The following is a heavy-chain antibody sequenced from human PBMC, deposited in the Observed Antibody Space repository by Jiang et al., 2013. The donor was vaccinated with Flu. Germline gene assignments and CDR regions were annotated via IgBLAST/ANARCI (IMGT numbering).Heavy chain of an antibody. CDR2: IYNGGNT. D-gene: IGHD2-15*01. CDR3: ARTDYSFDY. J-gene: IGHJ4*02. Sequence: GSLRLSCAASGFTISSNYMSWVRQAPGKGLEWVSIIYNGGNTYYADSVKGRFTISRDNSKNTLYLQMNSLRAEDTAVYYCARTDYSFDYWGQGTLVTVSS. CDR1: GFTISSNY. V-gene: IGHV3-53*01.